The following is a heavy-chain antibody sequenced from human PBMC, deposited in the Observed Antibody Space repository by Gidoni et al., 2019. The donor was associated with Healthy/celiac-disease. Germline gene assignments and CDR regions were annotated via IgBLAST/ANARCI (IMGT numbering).Heavy chain of an antibody. J-gene: IGHJ5*02. CDR1: GFSLSNARMG. V-gene: IGHV2-26*01. CDR2: IFSNDEK. CDR3: ARIQTYYDFWSGVNWFDP. D-gene: IGHD3-3*01. Sequence: QVTLKESGPVLVKPTETLTLTCTVSGFSLSNARMGVSWIRQPPGKAMEWLAHIFSNDEKSYSTSLKSRLNISKDTSKSQVVLTMTNMDPVETATYYCARIQTYYDFWSGVNWFDPWGQGTLVTVSS.